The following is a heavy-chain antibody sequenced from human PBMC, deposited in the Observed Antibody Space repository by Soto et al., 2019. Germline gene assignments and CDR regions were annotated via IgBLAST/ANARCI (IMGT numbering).Heavy chain of an antibody. CDR1: GGSISTSSYH. Sequence: PSETLSLTCTVSGGSISTSSYHWGWIRQPPGKGLEWIANIYDSGNTYNNPSLKSRVTISVDTSKNQFSLKLTSVTAADTAIYYCARSHCSSTICYNWFDPWGQGTLVTVSS. CDR2: IYDSGNT. CDR3: ARSHCSSTICYNWFDP. V-gene: IGHV4-39*01. D-gene: IGHD2-2*01. J-gene: IGHJ5*02.